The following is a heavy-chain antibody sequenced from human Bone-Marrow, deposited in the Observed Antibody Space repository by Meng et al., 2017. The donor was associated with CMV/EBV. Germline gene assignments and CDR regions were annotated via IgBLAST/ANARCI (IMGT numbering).Heavy chain of an antibody. CDR1: GFTFSSYS. CDR2: ISSSSSYI. D-gene: IGHD2-2*01. Sequence: GGSLRLSCAASGFTFSSYSMNWVRQAPGKGLEWVSSISSSSSYIYYADSVKGRFTISRDNAKNSPYLQMNSLRAEDTAVYYCASPKSGSRIPSYNNAFDIWAQGTMATVPS. J-gene: IGHJ3*02. V-gene: IGHV3-21*01. CDR3: ASPKSGSRIPSYNNAFDI.